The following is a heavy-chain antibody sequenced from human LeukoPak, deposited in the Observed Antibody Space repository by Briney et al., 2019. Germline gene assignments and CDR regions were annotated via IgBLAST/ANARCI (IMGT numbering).Heavy chain of an antibody. D-gene: IGHD2-21*02. CDR1: GFSVSTKY. CDR3: ARGDGGWFGH. J-gene: IGHJ5*02. Sequence: QAGGSLRLSCAASGFSVSTKYMSWVRQAPGKGLEWVSSIFGGGTTFYADSAKDSFTLSRDNSKNTVSLQMNNLGVDYTALYYFARGDGGWFGHWGQVTLDTVSS. V-gene: IGHV3-66*01. CDR2: IFGGGTT.